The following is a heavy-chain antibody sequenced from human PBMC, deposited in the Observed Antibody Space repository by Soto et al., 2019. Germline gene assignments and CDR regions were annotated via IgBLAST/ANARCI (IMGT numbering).Heavy chain of an antibody. V-gene: IGHV4-4*02. CDR3: ARVPYAPHEWLRFHYFDY. Sequence: SETLSLTCAVSGGSISSSNWWSWVRQPPGKGLEWIGEIYHSGSTNYIPSLKSRVTISVDKSKNQFSLKLSSVTAADTAVYYCARVPYAPHEWLRFHYFDYWGQGTLVTVSS. CDR1: GGSISSSNW. CDR2: IYHSGST. J-gene: IGHJ4*02. D-gene: IGHD5-12*01.